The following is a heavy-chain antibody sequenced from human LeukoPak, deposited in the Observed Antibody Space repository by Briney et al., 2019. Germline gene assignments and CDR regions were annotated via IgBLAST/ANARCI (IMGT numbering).Heavy chain of an antibody. CDR2: INHSGST. Sequence: PSETLSLTCAVYGGSFSGYYWSWIRQPPGKGLEWIGEINHSGSTNYNPSLKSRVTISVDTSKNQFSLKLSSVTAADTAVYYCARVRTPGAVKQLVLRGTAFDIWGQGTMVTVSS. CDR1: GGSFSGYY. J-gene: IGHJ3*02. D-gene: IGHD6-13*01. CDR3: ARVRTPGAVKQLVLRGTAFDI. V-gene: IGHV4-34*01.